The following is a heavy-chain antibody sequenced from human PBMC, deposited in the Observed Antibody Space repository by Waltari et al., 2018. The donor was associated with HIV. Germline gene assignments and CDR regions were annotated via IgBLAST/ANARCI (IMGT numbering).Heavy chain of an antibody. CDR1: GFTFSSYS. V-gene: IGHV3-21*01. D-gene: IGHD3-10*01. J-gene: IGHJ4*02. Sequence: EVQLVESGGGLVKPGGSLRLSCAASGFTFSSYSMNWVRQAPGKGLDWVSSISSSSSYIYYADSVKGRFTISRDNAKNSLYLQMNSLRAEDTAVYYCARQPMVRGVYYFDYWGQGTLVTVSS. CDR2: ISSSSSYI. CDR3: ARQPMVRGVYYFDY.